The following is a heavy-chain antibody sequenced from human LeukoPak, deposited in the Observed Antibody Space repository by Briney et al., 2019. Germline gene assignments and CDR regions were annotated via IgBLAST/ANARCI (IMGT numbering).Heavy chain of an antibody. D-gene: IGHD4-17*01. Sequence: GGSLRLSCAASGFTFSSYWMSWVRQAPGKGLEWVANIKQDGSEKYYVDSVKGRFTISRDNAKNSLYLQMNSLRAGDRAVYYCARDRDYGDYPSLYRVYRRQGTMVTVSS. J-gene: IGHJ4*02. CDR2: IKQDGSEK. V-gene: IGHV3-7*01. CDR3: ARDRDYGDYPSLYRVY. CDR1: GFTFSSYW.